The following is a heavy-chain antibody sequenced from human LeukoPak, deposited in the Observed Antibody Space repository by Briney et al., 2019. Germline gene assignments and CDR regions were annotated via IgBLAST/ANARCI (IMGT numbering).Heavy chain of an antibody. CDR3: AKSREEIRGLDAFDI. J-gene: IGHJ3*02. V-gene: IGHV4-31*03. CDR1: GGSISSDDYC. CDR2: IYYSGST. D-gene: IGHD5-24*01. Sequence: SQTLSLTCSVSGGSISSDDYCWNWIRQHPGKGLEWIGYIYYSGSTYYNPSLKSRVALSVDTSKNQFSLKLSSLTAADTAVYYCAKSREEIRGLDAFDIWGQGTMVTVSS.